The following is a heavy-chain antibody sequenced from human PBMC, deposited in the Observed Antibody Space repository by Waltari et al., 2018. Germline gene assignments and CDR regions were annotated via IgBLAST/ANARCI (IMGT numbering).Heavy chain of an antibody. J-gene: IGHJ4*02. D-gene: IGHD3-22*01. CDR2: IYPGDSDT. Sequence: EVQLVQSGAEVKKPWESLKISCKGSGYSFTSYWIGWVRQMPGKGLEWMGIIYPGDSDTRYSPSFQGQVTISADKSISTAYLQWSSLKASDTAMYYCARPDLNYYDSSGYYFGFDYWGQGTLVTVSS. V-gene: IGHV5-51*01. CDR1: GYSFTSYW. CDR3: ARPDLNYYDSSGYYFGFDY.